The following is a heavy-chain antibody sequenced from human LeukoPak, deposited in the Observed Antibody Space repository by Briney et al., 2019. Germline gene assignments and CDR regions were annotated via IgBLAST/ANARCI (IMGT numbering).Heavy chain of an antibody. CDR2: IYNSGST. D-gene: IGHD5-12*01. V-gene: IGHV4-59*01. J-gene: IGHJ4*02. CDR1: GGSMSSYY. Sequence: PLETLSLTCTVSGGSMSSYYWSWIRQPPGKGLEWIAYIYNSGSTNYNPSLRSRVTISVHTSKNQLSLKLSSVTAADTAVYFCARGVRAGGYPYFDAWGQGTLVSVSS. CDR3: ARGVRAGGYPYFDA.